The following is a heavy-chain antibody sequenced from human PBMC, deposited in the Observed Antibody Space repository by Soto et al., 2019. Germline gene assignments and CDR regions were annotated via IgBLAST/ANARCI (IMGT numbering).Heavy chain of an antibody. CDR3: AKRAGGSYLGPYYFDY. CDR2: ISGSGGST. Sequence: GGSLRLSCAASGFTFSSYAMSWVRQAPGKGLEWVSAISGSGGSTYYADSVKGRFTISRDNSKNTLYLQMNSLRAEDTAVYYCAKRAGGSYLGPYYFDYWGQGTLVTVSS. V-gene: IGHV3-23*01. CDR1: GFTFSSYA. J-gene: IGHJ4*02. D-gene: IGHD1-26*01.